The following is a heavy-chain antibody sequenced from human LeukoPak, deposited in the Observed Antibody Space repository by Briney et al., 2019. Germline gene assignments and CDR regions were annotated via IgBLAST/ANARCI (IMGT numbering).Heavy chain of an antibody. CDR3: AKDKARGWYSPHAFDI. J-gene: IGHJ3*02. CDR1: GFTFDDYA. V-gene: IGHV3-9*03. CDR2: ISWNSGSI. Sequence: GGSLRLSSAASGFTFDDYAMHWVRQAPGKGLEWVSGISWNSGSIGYADSVKGRFTISRDNAKNSLYLQMNSLRAEDMALYYCAKDKARGWYSPHAFDIWGQGTMVTVSS. D-gene: IGHD6-19*01.